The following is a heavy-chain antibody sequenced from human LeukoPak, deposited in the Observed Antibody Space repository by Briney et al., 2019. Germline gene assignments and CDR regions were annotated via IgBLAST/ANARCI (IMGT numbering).Heavy chain of an antibody. D-gene: IGHD6-19*01. J-gene: IGHJ4*02. CDR2: ISYDGSNK. CDR3: AKEQGKQSEGTFDY. V-gene: IGHV3-30*18. Sequence: GGSLRLSCAASGFTFSSYGMHWVRQAPGKGLEWVAVISYDGSNKYYADSVKGRFTISRDNSKNTLYLQMSSLRAEDTAVYYCAKEQGKQSEGTFDYWGQGTLVTVSS. CDR1: GFTFSSYG.